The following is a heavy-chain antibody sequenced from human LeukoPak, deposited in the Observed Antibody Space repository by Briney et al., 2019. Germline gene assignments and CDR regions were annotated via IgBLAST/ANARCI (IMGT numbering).Heavy chain of an antibody. CDR1: GYTFTGYY. D-gene: IGHD6-19*01. CDR2: INPNSGGT. CDR3: ARDAIAVAANYYYYYGMDV. J-gene: IGHJ6*02. V-gene: IGHV1-2*06. Sequence: ASVTVSCKASGYTFTGYYMHWVRQAPGQGLEWMGRINPNSGGTNYAQKFQGRVTMTRDASISTAYMELSSLRSEDTAVYYCARDAIAVAANYYYYYGMDVWGQGTTVTVSS.